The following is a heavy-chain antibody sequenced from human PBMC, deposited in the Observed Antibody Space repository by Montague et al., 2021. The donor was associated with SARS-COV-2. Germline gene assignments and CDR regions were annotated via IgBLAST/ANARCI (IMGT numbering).Heavy chain of an antibody. Sequence: SETLSLTCTVSGGSIRSTTFYWGWIRQSPGKGLEWIGYIYKGDTTYYNPSLKSRVAISLDTPNNQFSLKITSLIVADTAVYYCVTPGKTDDACQLDSWGQGILVTVSS. CDR2: IYKGDTT. CDR3: VTPGKTDDACQLDS. D-gene: IGHD1-14*01. CDR1: GGSIRSTTFY. V-gene: IGHV4-39*07. J-gene: IGHJ4*02.